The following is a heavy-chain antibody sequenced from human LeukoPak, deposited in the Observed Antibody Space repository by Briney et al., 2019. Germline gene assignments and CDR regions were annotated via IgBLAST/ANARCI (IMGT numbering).Heavy chain of an antibody. Sequence: GGSLRLSCAASGFTFSYYAMRWVRQAPGKGLGWVAVISNDGSKKFYIDSVKGRFTVSSDKSTDTLYLQMNSLRPEDTAVYYCAKDRSPTGSYYGMDVWGQGTTVIVSS. CDR2: ISNDGSKK. V-gene: IGHV3-30*18. J-gene: IGHJ6*02. D-gene: IGHD1-1*01. CDR1: GFTFSYYA. CDR3: AKDRSPTGSYYGMDV.